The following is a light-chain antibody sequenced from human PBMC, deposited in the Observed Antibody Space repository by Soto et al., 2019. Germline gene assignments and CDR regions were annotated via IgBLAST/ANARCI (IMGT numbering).Light chain of an antibody. J-gene: IGLJ1*01. V-gene: IGLV2-23*01. Sequence: QSVLTQPASVSVSPGQSITSSCTGTSSDVGNYNLVSWYQQHPGKAPKLIIYEDTKRPSGVSNRFSGSKSGNTASLTISGLQAEDEAHYYCCSYARGSTYVFGTGTKVTVL. CDR3: CSYARGSTYV. CDR2: EDT. CDR1: SSDVGNYNL.